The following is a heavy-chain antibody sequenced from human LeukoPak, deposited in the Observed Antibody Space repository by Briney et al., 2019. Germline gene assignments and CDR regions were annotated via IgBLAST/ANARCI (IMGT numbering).Heavy chain of an antibody. CDR3: RGWRQRNNLDDY. CDR1: GGSFSGYY. Sequence: PSETLSLTCAVYGGSFSGYYWSWIRHPPGNGLELIGEINHSGSTNYNPSLKSRVTISVETSTNQFSLKLSSVTAADTAVYYCRGWRQRNNLDDYWGQGTLVTVSS. V-gene: IGHV4-34*03. D-gene: IGHD1/OR15-1a*01. CDR2: INHSGST. J-gene: IGHJ4*02.